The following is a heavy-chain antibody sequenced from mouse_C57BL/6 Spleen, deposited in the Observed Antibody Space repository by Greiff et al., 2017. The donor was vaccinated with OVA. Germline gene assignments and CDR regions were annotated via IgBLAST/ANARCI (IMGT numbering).Heavy chain of an antibody. Sequence: VQLVESGPELVKPGASVKISCKASGYAFSSSWMNWVKQRPGKGLEWIGRIYPGDGDTNYNGKFKGKATLTADKSSSTAYMQLSSLTSEDSAVYFCARSPIYDGYSPDYWGQGTTLTVSS. CDR2: IYPGDGDT. J-gene: IGHJ2*01. CDR3: ARSPIYDGYSPDY. D-gene: IGHD2-3*01. V-gene: IGHV1-82*01. CDR1: GYAFSSSW.